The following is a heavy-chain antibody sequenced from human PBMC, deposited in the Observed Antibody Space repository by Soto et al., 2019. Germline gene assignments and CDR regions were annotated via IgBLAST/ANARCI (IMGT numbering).Heavy chain of an antibody. CDR1: GGSFSGYY. CDR2: INHSGST. CDR3: ARAGEYFDWLLHMPLFDY. D-gene: IGHD3-9*01. Sequence: SETLSLTCAVYGGSFSGYYWSWIRQPPGKGLEWIGEINHSGSTNYNPSLKSRVTISVDTSKNQFSLKLSSVTAADTAVYYCARAGEYFDWLLHMPLFDYWGQGTLVTVSS. J-gene: IGHJ4*02. V-gene: IGHV4-34*01.